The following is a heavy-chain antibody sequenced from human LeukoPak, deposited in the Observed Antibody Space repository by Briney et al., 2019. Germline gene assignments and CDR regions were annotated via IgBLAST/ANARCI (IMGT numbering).Heavy chain of an antibody. Sequence: GGSLRLSCAASGFTFDDYAMHWVRQAPGKGLEWVSGISWNSGSIGYADSVKGRFTISRGNAKNSLYLQMNSLRAEDTALYYCAKVSSGWYWGYYFDYWGQGTLVTVSS. CDR2: ISWNSGSI. CDR1: GFTFDDYA. CDR3: AKVSSGWYWGYYFDY. J-gene: IGHJ4*02. V-gene: IGHV3-9*01. D-gene: IGHD6-19*01.